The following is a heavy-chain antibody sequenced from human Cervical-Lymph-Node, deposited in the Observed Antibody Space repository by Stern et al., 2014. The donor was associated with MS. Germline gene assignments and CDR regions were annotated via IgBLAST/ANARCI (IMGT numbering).Heavy chain of an antibody. J-gene: IGHJ3*02. CDR3: ARVRDGYTNIDAFDI. D-gene: IGHD5-24*01. CDR1: GGTFSSYA. Sequence: QVQLRQAGAEVEKPGASVEVSCKGSGGTFSSYAISWVRQDHGQGIEWMGGIIRIYYTPCYSQKFQVRVTIPADESTMTVYMELSSLRSEDTAMYYCARVRDGYTNIDAFDIWGQGTLVTVSS. CDR2: IIRIYYTP. V-gene: IGHV1-69*01.